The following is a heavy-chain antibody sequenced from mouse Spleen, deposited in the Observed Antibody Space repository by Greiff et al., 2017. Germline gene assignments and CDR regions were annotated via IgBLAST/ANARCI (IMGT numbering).Heavy chain of an antibody. Sequence: VQLQQSGAELVKPGASVKMSCKASGYTFTTYPIEWMKQNHGKSLEWIGNFHAYNDDTKYNEKFKGKATLTVEKSSSTVYLELSRLTSDDSAVYYCARGNYDYDGNWYFDVWGTGTTVTVSS. D-gene: IGHD2-4*01. CDR1: GYTFTTYP. J-gene: IGHJ1*03. V-gene: IGHV1-47*01. CDR2: FHAYNDDT. CDR3: ARGNYDYDGNWYFDV.